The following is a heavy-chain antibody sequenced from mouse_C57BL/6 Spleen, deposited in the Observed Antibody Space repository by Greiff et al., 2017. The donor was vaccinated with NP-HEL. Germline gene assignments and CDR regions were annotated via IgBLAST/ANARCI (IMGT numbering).Heavy chain of an antibody. D-gene: IGHD4-1*01. CDR3: ARGANWDFSMDY. CDR1: GYTFTDYY. Sequence: QVHVKQSGAELVRPGASVKLSCKASGYTFTDYYINWVKQRPGQGLEWIARIYPGSGNTYYNEKFKGKATLTAEKSSSTAYMQLSSLTSEDSAVYFCARGANWDFSMDYWGQGTSVTVSS. V-gene: IGHV1-76*01. CDR2: IYPGSGNT. J-gene: IGHJ4*01.